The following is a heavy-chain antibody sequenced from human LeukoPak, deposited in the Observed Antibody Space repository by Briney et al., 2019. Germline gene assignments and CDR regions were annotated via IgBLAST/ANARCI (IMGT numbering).Heavy chain of an antibody. V-gene: IGHV4-59*01. CDR1: GVSISSYY. Sequence: SETLSLTCTVSGVSISSYYWSWIRQPPGKGLEWIGYIYYSGSTNYNPSLKSRVTISVDTSKNQFSLKLSSVTAADTAVYYCAREGRTTVTTTSNWGQGTLVTVSS. CDR2: IYYSGST. J-gene: IGHJ4*02. CDR3: AREGRTTVTTTSN. D-gene: IGHD4-17*01.